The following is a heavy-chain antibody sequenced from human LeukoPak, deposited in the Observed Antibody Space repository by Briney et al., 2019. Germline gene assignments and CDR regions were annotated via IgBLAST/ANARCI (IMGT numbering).Heavy chain of an antibody. CDR2: IYPGDSDT. J-gene: IGHJ5*02. D-gene: IGHD1-26*01. V-gene: IGHV5-51*01. CDR1: GYTFTNFW. Sequence: GESLKISCEGSGYTFTNFWIGWVRQMPGKGLEWMGIIYPGDSDTRYSPSFQGQVTISADKSISTAYLQWSSLKASDTAMYYCARRGVSLVGAVPTGLDPWGQGTLVTVSS. CDR3: ARRGVSLVGAVPTGLDP.